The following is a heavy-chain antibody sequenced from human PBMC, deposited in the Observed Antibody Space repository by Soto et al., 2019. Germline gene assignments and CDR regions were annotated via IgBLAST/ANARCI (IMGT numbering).Heavy chain of an antibody. CDR3: ARALFPTYXYDSSGPRRAYYYGMDV. Sequence: VKVSCKASGGTFSSYAISWVRQAPGQGLEWMGGIIPIFGTANYAQKFQGRVTITADESTSTAYMELSSLRSEDTAVYYCARALFPTYXYDSSGPRRAYYYGMDVWGQGTTVTVSS. D-gene: IGHD3-22*01. CDR2: IIPIFGTA. CDR1: GGTFSSYA. V-gene: IGHV1-69*01. J-gene: IGHJ6*02.